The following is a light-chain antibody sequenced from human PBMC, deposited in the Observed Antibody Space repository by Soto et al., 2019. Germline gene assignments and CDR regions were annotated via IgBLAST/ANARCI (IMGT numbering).Light chain of an antibody. Sequence: QSVLTQPPSVSGAPGQSVTISCTGSSCNVGGGYDVHWYQQLPGTAPKLLIYGNSNRPSGVAYRFSGSKSGTTASLAITGLQAEDEADYYYLSSDGSLRDEVFGTGTKLTVL. CDR1: SCNVGGGYD. J-gene: IGLJ1*01. CDR2: GNS. CDR3: LSSDGSLRDEV. V-gene: IGLV1-40*01.